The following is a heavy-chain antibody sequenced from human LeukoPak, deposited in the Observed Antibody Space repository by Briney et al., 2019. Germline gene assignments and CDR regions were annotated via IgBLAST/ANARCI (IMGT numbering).Heavy chain of an antibody. CDR2: INPNSGGT. D-gene: IGHD3-3*01. CDR3: ARDHRDFWSGYYDY. V-gene: IGHV1-2*02. J-gene: IGHJ4*02. CDR1: GYTFTSYD. Sequence: ASVKVSCKTSGYTFTSYDINWVRQAPGQGLEWMGWINPNSGGTNYAQKFQGRVTMTRDTSISTAYMELSRLRSDDTAVYYCARDHRDFWSGYYDYWGQGTLVTVSS.